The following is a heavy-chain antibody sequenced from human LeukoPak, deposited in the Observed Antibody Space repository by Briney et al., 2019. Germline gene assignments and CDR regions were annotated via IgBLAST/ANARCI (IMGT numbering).Heavy chain of an antibody. Sequence: ASVKVSCKASGYTFTGYYMHWVRQAPGQGFEWMGRINPNSGSTNYAQKFQGRVTMTRDTSISTAYMELSRLRSDDTAVYYCARDLGWYGLRDFDYWGQGTLVTVSS. CDR1: GYTFTGYY. V-gene: IGHV1-2*06. CDR3: ARDLGWYGLRDFDY. CDR2: INPNSGST. J-gene: IGHJ4*02. D-gene: IGHD6-19*01.